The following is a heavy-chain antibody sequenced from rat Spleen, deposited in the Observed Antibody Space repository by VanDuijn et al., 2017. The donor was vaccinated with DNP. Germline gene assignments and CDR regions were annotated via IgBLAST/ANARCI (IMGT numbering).Heavy chain of an antibody. CDR2: IRYSGST. CDR1: GYSISTSYR. CDR3: ASYYYDGYYAMDA. V-gene: IGHV3-1*01. Sequence: VQLKESGPGLVKPSQSLSLTCSVTGYSISTSYRWNWIRKFPGNKMEWIGHIRYSGSTSYNPSLKSRISITRDTSKNQFFLQLNSVTSEDTATYYCASYYYDGYYAMDAWGQGTSVTVSS. J-gene: IGHJ4*01. D-gene: IGHD1-12*02.